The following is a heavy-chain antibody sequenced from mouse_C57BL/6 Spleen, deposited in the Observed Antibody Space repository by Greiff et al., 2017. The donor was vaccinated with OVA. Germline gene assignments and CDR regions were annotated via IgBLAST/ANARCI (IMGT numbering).Heavy chain of an antibody. CDR3: ARSTVVTTRGFAY. V-gene: IGHV5-17*01. D-gene: IGHD2-5*01. CDR1: GFTFSDYG. J-gene: IGHJ3*01. Sequence: EVKLVESGGGLVKPGGSLKLSCAASGFTFSDYGMHWVRQAPEQGLEWVAYISSGSSTIYYADTVKGRFTISRDNAKNTLFLQMTSLRSEDTAMYYCARSTVVTTRGFAYWGQGTLVTVSA. CDR2: ISSGSSTI.